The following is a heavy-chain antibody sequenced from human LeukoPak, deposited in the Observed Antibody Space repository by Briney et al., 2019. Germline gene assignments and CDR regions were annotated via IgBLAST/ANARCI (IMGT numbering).Heavy chain of an antibody. J-gene: IGHJ6*02. V-gene: IGHV1-18*01. D-gene: IGHD1-14*01. Sequence: ASVKVSCKASGYAFTSYGISWVRQAPGQGLEWMGWISAYNGNTNYAQKLQGRVTMTTDTSTSTAYMELRSLRSDDTAVYYCAVLPDGGDYGMDVWGQGTTVTVSS. CDR1: GYAFTSYG. CDR3: AVLPDGGDYGMDV. CDR2: ISAYNGNT.